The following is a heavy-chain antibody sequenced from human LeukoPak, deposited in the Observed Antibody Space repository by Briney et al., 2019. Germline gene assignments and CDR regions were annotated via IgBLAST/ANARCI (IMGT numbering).Heavy chain of an antibody. Sequence: ASVKVSCKASGYTFTGYYMHWVRQAPGQGLEWMGWINPNSGGTNYAQKFQGRVTMTRDTSISTAYMELSRLRSDDTAVYYCARMWDDSSGYYYDPTDYWGQGTLVTVSS. D-gene: IGHD3-22*01. CDR1: GYTFTGYY. CDR3: ARMWDDSSGYYYDPTDY. J-gene: IGHJ4*02. CDR2: INPNSGGT. V-gene: IGHV1-2*02.